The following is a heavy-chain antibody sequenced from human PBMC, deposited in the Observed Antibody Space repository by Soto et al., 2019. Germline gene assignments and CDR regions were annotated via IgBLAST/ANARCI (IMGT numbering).Heavy chain of an antibody. V-gene: IGHV3-33*01. Sequence: PGGSLILSCATSGFTFSSYVMHWVRQAPGNELEGVAVKRYARTNTYYPDSMKGRFTISRDNSKNTLYLQMNSLRAEDKAVYYCARDQRPSIAVAHGGYFQHWGQGTLVTVSS. CDR2: KRYARTNT. CDR1: GFTFSSYV. J-gene: IGHJ1*01. CDR3: ARDQRPSIAVAHGGYFQH. D-gene: IGHD6-19*01.